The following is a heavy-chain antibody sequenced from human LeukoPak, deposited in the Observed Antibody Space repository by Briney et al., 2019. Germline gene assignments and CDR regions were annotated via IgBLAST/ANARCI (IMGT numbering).Heavy chain of an antibody. D-gene: IGHD2-2*01. V-gene: IGHV3-7*01. CDR1: GFTFSSYW. CDR3: ASSALVVPAAMGDAFDI. CDR2: IKQDGSEK. J-gene: IGHJ3*02. Sequence: GGSLRLSCAASGFTFSSYWMSWVRQAPGKGLEWVANIKQDGSEKYYVDSVRGRFTISRDNSKNTLYLQMNSLRAEDTAVYYCASSALVVPAAMGDAFDIWGQGTVVTVSS.